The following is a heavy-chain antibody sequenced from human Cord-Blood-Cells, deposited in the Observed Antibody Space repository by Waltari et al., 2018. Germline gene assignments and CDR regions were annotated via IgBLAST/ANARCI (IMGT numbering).Heavy chain of an antibody. J-gene: IGHJ2*01. V-gene: IGHV1-3*01. CDR3: ARAEIGGYWYFDL. CDR1: GYTFTSYA. D-gene: IGHD3-16*01. CDR2: INAGNGNT. Sequence: QVPLVQSGAEGQKPGVSVKVSCKASGYTFTSYAMPLVRQAPGQRLEWMGWINAGNGNTKYSQKFQGRVTITRDTSASTAYMELSSLRSEDTAVYYCARAEIGGYWYFDLWGRGTLVTVSS.